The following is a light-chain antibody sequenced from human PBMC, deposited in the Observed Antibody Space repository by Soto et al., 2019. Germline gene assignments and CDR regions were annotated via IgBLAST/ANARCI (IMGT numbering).Light chain of an antibody. CDR2: SAS. CDR3: QQYGTSPPA. Sequence: EIALTQSPATLSVSPGERAALSCGASQTVSSRLAWYQQKPGQAPRLLIYSASTRTTGIPSRFSGSGSGTEFTLTITSLQSEDFAVYNCQQYGTSPPAFGQGTKVDI. J-gene: IGKJ1*01. CDR1: QTVSSR. V-gene: IGKV3D-15*01.